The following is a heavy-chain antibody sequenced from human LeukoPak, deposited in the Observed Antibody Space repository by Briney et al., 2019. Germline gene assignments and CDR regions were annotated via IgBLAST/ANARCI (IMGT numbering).Heavy chain of an antibody. CDR1: GYTFVNNG. CDR2: ISAYNGNT. Sequence: GASVKVSCKASGYTFVNNGVTWVRQAPGQGLEWMGWISAYNGNTNYAQKFQGRITMATDTSTSTAYMELRSLRSDDTAVYYCARDRDTGTFDYWGQGTLVTVSS. CDR3: ARDRDTGTFDY. J-gene: IGHJ4*02. D-gene: IGHD4-17*01. V-gene: IGHV1-18*01.